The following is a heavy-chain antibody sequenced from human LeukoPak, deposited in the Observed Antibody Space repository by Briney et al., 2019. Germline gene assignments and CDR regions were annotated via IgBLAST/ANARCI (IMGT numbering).Heavy chain of an antibody. D-gene: IGHD3-16*01. V-gene: IGHV6-1*01. CDR1: GDSVSSNSAA. J-gene: IGHJ4*02. CDR3: AREELGFDH. CDR2: TYYRSTWYC. Sequence: SQTLSLTCAISGDSVSSNSAAWTWIRQSPSRGLEWLGRTYYRSTWYCEYSVSVESRITINPETSKNQFSLQVNSVSPEDTAVYYCAREELGFDHWGQGTLVTVSS.